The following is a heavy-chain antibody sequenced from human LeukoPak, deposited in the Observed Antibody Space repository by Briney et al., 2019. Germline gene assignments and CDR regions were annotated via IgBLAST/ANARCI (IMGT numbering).Heavy chain of an antibody. CDR2: ISGNGDST. CDR1: GFTFNSYA. V-gene: IGHV3-23*01. J-gene: IGHJ4*02. CDR3: AKSKDNPLYYFDN. Sequence: RGSLRLSCAASGFTFNSYAMSWVRQAPGKGLEWVSTISGNGDSTSYAHSVKGRFTISRDNSKNTLYLQMNSLRAEDTAVHYCAKSKDNPLYYFDNWGQGTLVTVSS.